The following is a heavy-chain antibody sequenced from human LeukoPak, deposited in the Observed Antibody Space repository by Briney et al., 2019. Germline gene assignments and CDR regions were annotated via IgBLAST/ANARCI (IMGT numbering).Heavy chain of an antibody. CDR3: ARSGGGYSYDPTYYFDY. CDR1: GGSISSYY. Sequence: SETLSLTCTVSGGSISSYYWSWIRQPPGKGLEWIGYIYYSGSTNYNPSLKSRVTISVDTSKNQFSLKLSSVTAADTAVYYCARSGGGYSYDPTYYFDYWGQGTLVTVSS. CDR2: IYYSGST. V-gene: IGHV4-59*01. J-gene: IGHJ4*02. D-gene: IGHD5-18*01.